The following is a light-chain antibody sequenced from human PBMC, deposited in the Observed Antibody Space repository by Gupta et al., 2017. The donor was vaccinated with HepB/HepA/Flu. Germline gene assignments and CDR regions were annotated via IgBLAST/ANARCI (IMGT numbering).Light chain of an antibody. Sequence: DIQMTQSPSSLSASVGDRVTITCQASHDISNFLNWYQQKPGKAPKLLIYDASKLDTGGPSRFSGSGCGTDFTFTSSSLQAEDIATYYLQHFDNLQFFGPGTKVDFK. J-gene: IGKJ3*01. CDR3: QHFDNLQF. CDR1: HDISNF. V-gene: IGKV1-33*01. CDR2: DAS.